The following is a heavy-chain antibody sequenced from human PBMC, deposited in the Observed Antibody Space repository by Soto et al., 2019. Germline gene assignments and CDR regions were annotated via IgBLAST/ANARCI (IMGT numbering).Heavy chain of an antibody. V-gene: IGHV2-5*02. CDR2: IYWDDDK. Sequence: SGPTLVNRTHPLRLTCPFSGFSLSTSEVDVGWIRQPPGKALEWLALIYWDDDKRYSPPLNNRLTVTKDTSKNQVVLSMTNMDTVDTGTYFCARLIDLYVVFDYWGQGILVTVSS. D-gene: IGHD3-16*01. J-gene: IGHJ4*02. CDR3: ARLIDLYVVFDY. CDR1: GFSLSTSEVD.